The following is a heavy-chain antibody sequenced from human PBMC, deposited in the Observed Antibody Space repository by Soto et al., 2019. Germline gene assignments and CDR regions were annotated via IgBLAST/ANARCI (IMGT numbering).Heavy chain of an antibody. D-gene: IGHD4-17*01. CDR2: IYHSGST. V-gene: IGHV4-4*02. CDR3: ASVHDYGDYEEAFDI. CDR1: GGSISSSNW. Sequence: QVQLQESGPGLVKPSGTLSLTCAVSGGSISSSNWWSWVRQPPGKGLEWIGEIYHSGSTNYNPSLKSRVTISVDKSKNQCSLKLSSVTAADTAVYYCASVHDYGDYEEAFDIWGQGTMVTVSS. J-gene: IGHJ3*02.